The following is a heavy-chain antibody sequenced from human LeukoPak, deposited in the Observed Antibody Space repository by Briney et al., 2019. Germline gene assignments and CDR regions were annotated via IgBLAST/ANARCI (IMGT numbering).Heavy chain of an antibody. D-gene: IGHD3-10*01. Sequence: GGSLRLSCAASGFTFSSYGMHWVRQAPGKGLEWVAFILYDGSNKYYADSVKGRFTISRDNSKNTLYLQMNSLRAEDTAVYYCAKDYYGSGSSASWGQGTLVTVPS. J-gene: IGHJ5*02. V-gene: IGHV3-30*02. CDR1: GFTFSSYG. CDR3: AKDYYGSGSSAS. CDR2: ILYDGSNK.